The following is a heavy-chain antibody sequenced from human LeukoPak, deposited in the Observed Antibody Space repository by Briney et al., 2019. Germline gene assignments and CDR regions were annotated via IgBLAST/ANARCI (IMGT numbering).Heavy chain of an antibody. D-gene: IGHD2-2*01. J-gene: IGHJ3*02. CDR1: GGSASSGGY. CDR2: IYYSGST. Sequence: TSETLSLTCTVSGGSASSGGYWSWIRQPPGKGLEWIGYIYYSGSTNYNPSLKSRVTISVDTSKNQFSLKLSSVTAADTAVYYCAKLGYCSSTSCYLDAFDIWGQGTMVTVSS. CDR3: AKLGYCSSTSCYLDAFDI. V-gene: IGHV4-61*08.